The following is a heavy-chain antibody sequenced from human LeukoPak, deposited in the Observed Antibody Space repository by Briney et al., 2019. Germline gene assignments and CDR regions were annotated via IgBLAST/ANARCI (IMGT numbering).Heavy chain of an antibody. V-gene: IGHV4-39*07. D-gene: IGHD6-13*01. CDR2: IFYSGST. Sequence: PSETLSLTCTVSGGSISSSNYYWGWVRQPPGKGLEWIGNIFYSGSTYYSPSLKSRVTISLDTSRNQFSLKLNSVTAADTAVYYCARGSSSWLPVDYYYYYYMDVWGKGTTVTISS. J-gene: IGHJ6*03. CDR1: GGSISSSNYY. CDR3: ARGSSSWLPVDYYYYYYMDV.